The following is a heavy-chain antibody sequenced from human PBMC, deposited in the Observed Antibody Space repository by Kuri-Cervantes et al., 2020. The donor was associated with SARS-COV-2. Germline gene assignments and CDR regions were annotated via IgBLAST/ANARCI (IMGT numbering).Heavy chain of an antibody. CDR3: ATGPPYCSSTSCSRWFDP. J-gene: IGHJ5*02. CDR2: FDPEDGET. V-gene: IGHV1-24*01. Sequence: ASVKVSCKVSGYTLTELSMHWVRQAPGKGLESMGGFDPEDGETIYAQKFQGRVTMTEDTSTDTAYMELSSLRSEDTAVYYCATGPPYCSSTSCSRWFDPWGQGTLVTVSS. D-gene: IGHD2-2*01. CDR1: GYTLTELS.